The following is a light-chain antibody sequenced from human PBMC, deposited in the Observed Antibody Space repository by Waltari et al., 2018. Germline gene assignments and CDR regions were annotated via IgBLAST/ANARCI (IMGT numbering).Light chain of an antibody. J-gene: IGLJ3*02. CDR3: AAWDDSLHGHWV. V-gene: IGLV1-44*01. CDR2: RSD. CDR1: SSNIGDNV. Sequence: QSVLTPPPSASGTPGQRVTISCSGSSSNIGDNVVNWYQQLPGKAPPLLIYRSDQRHSGVPDRFSGSKSGTIASLAISGLQSADEGDYYCAAWDDSLHGHWVFGGGTKVTVL.